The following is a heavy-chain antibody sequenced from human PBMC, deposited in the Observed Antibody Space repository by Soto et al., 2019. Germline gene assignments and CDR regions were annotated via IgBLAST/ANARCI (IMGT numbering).Heavy chain of an antibody. CDR2: ISYSGST. D-gene: IGHD3-10*01. Sequence: QVQLQESGPGLVKPSQTLSLTCTVSGGSISSGDYYWSWIRQQPAKGLEWIGYISYSGSTYYNPSLKSRVTLSVDTSKNQVSLRLSSVTAADTAVYYCAREHVWFGEFKYYFGVGVWGQGTTVTVSS. CDR1: GGSISSGDYY. CDR3: AREHVWFGEFKYYFGVGV. V-gene: IGHV4-31*03. J-gene: IGHJ6*02.